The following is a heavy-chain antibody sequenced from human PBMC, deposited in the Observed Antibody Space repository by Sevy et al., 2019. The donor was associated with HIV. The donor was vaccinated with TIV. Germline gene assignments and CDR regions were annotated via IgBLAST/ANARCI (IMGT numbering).Heavy chain of an antibody. D-gene: IGHD1-26*01. CDR1: GYSFTTYW. V-gene: IGHV5-51*01. Sequence: GEAPKTPRKGSGYSFTTYWIGWVRPMPGKGLEWMGIIFPGDSDTRYSPSCQGQVTISADNSISPAYMQWSSLKASDTAIYYGARACGIPHYYCGMDVWGQGTTVTVSS. CDR2: IFPGDSDT. J-gene: IGHJ6*02. CDR3: ARACGIPHYYCGMDV.